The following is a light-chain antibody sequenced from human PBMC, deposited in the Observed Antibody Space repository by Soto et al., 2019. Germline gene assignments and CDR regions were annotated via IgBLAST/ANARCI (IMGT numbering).Light chain of an antibody. V-gene: IGLV2-14*01. J-gene: IGLJ3*02. CDR3: SSYTSSSTLV. CDR1: SSDVGGYNY. Sequence: QSVLTQPASVSGSPGQSITISCTATSSDVGGYNYVSWYQQHPGKAPKLMIYEVSNRPSGVSNRFSGSKSGNMASLTISGLQAEDESDYYCSSYTSSSTLVFGGGTKLTVL. CDR2: EVS.